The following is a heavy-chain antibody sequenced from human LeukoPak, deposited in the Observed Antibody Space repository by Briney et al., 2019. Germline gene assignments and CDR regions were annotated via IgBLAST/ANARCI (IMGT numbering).Heavy chain of an antibody. D-gene: IGHD3-10*01. CDR2: IYYSGST. CDR3: ARHLGSSGSYPFVY. J-gene: IGHJ4*02. CDR1: GGSLSSSSYY. V-gene: IGHV4-39*01. Sequence: SETLSLTCTVSGGSLSSSSYYWGWIRQPPGKGREWIGSIYYSGSTYYNSSLKSRVTMSVDMSKNQFSLILTAVTAADTAVYYCARHLGSSGSYPFVYWGQGTLVTVSS.